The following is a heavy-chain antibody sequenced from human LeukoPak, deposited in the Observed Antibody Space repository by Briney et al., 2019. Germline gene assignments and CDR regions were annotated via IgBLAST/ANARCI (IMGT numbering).Heavy chain of an antibody. D-gene: IGHD6-19*01. Sequence: GGSLRLSCAASGFTFSDHYMDWVRQAPGKGLEWVGRTANRANTYTTEYAAPVKGRFTISRDDSKSSLYLLMNSLKTEDTAVYYCASLKYSSGYYLEYWGQGTLVAVSS. CDR3: ASLKYSSGYYLEY. CDR2: TANRANTYTT. V-gene: IGHV3-72*01. J-gene: IGHJ4*02. CDR1: GFTFSDHY.